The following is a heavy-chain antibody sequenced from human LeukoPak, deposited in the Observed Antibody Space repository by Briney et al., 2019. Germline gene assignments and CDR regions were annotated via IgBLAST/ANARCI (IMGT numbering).Heavy chain of an antibody. CDR1: GFTFSSYS. CDR2: ISSSSSSM. J-gene: IGHJ3*01. Sequence: GGSLRLSCAASGFTFSSYSMNWVRQAPGKGLEWVSSISSSSSSMYYADSVKGRFTISRDNAKNSLYLQTNSLRADDTAVYYCARGQGHGFDVWGQGTMVTVSS. CDR3: ARGQGHGFDV. V-gene: IGHV3-21*01.